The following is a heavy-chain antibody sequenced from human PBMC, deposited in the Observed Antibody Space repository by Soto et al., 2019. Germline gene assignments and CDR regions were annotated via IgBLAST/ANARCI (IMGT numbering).Heavy chain of an antibody. CDR3: PRSAYDILTGYSYYYGMDV. Sequence: QVQLVESGGGVVQPGRSLRLSCAASGFTFSSYGMHWVRQAPGKGLEWVAVIWYDGSNKYYADSVKGRFTISRDNSKNTLYLQMNSLRAEDTAVYYCPRSAYDILTGYSYYYGMDVWGQGTTVTVSS. CDR1: GFTFSSYG. CDR2: IWYDGSNK. J-gene: IGHJ6*02. D-gene: IGHD3-9*01. V-gene: IGHV3-33*01.